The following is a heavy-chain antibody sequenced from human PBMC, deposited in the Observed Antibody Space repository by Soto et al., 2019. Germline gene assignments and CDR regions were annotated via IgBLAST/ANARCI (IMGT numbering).Heavy chain of an antibody. CDR3: AAGVTTFDY. CDR1: GGTFSSYA. Sequence: ASVKVSCKASGGTFSSYAISWVRRAPGQGLEWMGSLDYEEGERNFAHRFQGRVTVTEDTSTDTAYMDLSSLKSEDTAVYYCAAGVTTFDYWGQGTLVTVSS. V-gene: IGHV1-24*01. J-gene: IGHJ4*02. CDR2: LDYEEGER. D-gene: IGHD4-17*01.